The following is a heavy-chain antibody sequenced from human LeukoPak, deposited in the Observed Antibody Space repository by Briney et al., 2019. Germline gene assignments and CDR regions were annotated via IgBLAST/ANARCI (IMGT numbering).Heavy chain of an antibody. V-gene: IGHV4-39*01. CDR3: ARHGNHYYGSGGFDY. CDR2: IYYGGST. D-gene: IGHD3-10*01. J-gene: IGHJ4*02. Sequence: SETLSLTCTVSGGSISSSYYWGWIRQPPGKGLDWIGSIYYGGSTYYNPSLRSRVTTSVDTSKNQFSLKLTSMTAADTAVYYCARHGNHYYGSGGFDYWGQGTLVTVSS. CDR1: GGSISSSYY.